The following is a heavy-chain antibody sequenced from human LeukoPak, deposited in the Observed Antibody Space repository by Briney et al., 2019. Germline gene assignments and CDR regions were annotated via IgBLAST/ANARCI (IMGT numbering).Heavy chain of an antibody. V-gene: IGHV3-53*01. D-gene: IGHD2-15*01. CDR1: GFTVGSNS. CDR3: AKVRLGYCSGGSCSRGGTPMDV. Sequence: GGSLRLSCAASGFTVGSNSMSWVRQAAGKGLEWVSVIYRGGDTYYADSVKGRFTISRDNSKNTLYLQMNSLRVEDTAVYYCAKVRLGYCSGGSCSRGGTPMDVWGKGTTVTISS. CDR2: IYRGGDT. J-gene: IGHJ6*03.